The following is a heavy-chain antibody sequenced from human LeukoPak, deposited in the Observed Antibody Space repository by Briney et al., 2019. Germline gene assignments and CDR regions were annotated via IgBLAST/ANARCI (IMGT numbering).Heavy chain of an antibody. CDR3: ARDLGYDSSGCRY. CDR1: GFTFSSYG. V-gene: IGHV3-33*01. D-gene: IGHD3-22*01. CDR2: IWYDGSNK. Sequence: GGSLRLSCAASGFTFSSYGMHWVRQAPGKGLEWVAVIWYDGSNKYYADSVKGRFTISRDNSKNTLYLQMNSLRAEDTAVYCCARDLGYDSSGCRYWGQGTLVTVSS. J-gene: IGHJ4*02.